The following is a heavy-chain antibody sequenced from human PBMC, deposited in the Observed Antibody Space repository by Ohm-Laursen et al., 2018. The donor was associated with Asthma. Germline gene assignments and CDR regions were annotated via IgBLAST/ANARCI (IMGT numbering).Heavy chain of an antibody. CDR1: GLTFRSYG. Sequence: SLRLSCAASGLTFRSYGMQWVRQAPGKGLEWVAVISFDGTSQYYADSVKGRFTISRDNSKNTLTLEMNSLRVEDTAVYFCAKDLDSSGWEFFDYWGQGSLVTVSS. CDR2: ISFDGTSQ. J-gene: IGHJ4*02. D-gene: IGHD6-19*01. V-gene: IGHV3-30*18. CDR3: AKDLDSSGWEFFDY.